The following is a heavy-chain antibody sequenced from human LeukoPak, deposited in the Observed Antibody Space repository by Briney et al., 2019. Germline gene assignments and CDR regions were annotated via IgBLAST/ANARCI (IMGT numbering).Heavy chain of an antibody. CDR1: GGSISSYY. Sequence: SETLSLTCTVSGGSISSYYWSWIRQPPGKGLEWIGYIYYSGSTNYNPSLKSRVTISVDTSKNQFSLKLSSVTAADTAVYYCATNGPYYYFYMDVWGKGTTVTVSS. CDR2: IYYSGST. D-gene: IGHD4-17*01. CDR3: ATNGPYYYFYMDV. V-gene: IGHV4-59*01. J-gene: IGHJ6*03.